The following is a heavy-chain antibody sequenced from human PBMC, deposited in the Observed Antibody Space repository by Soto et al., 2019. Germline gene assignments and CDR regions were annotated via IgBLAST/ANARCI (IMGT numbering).Heavy chain of an antibody. CDR2: IIPIMNIT. CDR3: SSPCMRPRPLPGYSFDY. Sequence: QVQQVRSGAEVKKPGSSVKVPCKASGGTFSSYTISWVRQAPGQGLEWMARIIPIMNITNCAQKFHDRVTLPADTSTNTAYMELSSLTSEDTAVYYCSSPCMRPRPLPGYSFDYWGQGVLVTVSS. V-gene: IGHV1-69*02. D-gene: IGHD6-6*01. CDR1: GGTFSSYT. J-gene: IGHJ4*02.